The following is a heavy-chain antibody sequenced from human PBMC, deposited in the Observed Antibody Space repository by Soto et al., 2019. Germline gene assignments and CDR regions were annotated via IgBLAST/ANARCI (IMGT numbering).Heavy chain of an antibody. CDR1: GYSFAGYW. Sequence: GASLKISCKGSGYSFAGYWITWVRQKPGKGLEWMGRIDPSDSQTYYSPSFRGHVTISVTKSITTVFLQWSSLRASDTAMYYCARQIYDSDTGPNFQYYFDSWGQGTPVTVSS. J-gene: IGHJ4*02. V-gene: IGHV5-10-1*01. D-gene: IGHD3-22*01. CDR2: IDPSDSQT. CDR3: ARQIYDSDTGPNFQYYFDS.